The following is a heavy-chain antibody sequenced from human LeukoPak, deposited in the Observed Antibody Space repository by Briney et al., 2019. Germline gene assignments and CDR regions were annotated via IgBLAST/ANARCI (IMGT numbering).Heavy chain of an antibody. Sequence: GASVKVSCKASGYTFTGYYMYWVRQAPGQGLEWMGWINPNSGGTNYAQKFQGRVTMTRDTSISAAYMELTRLRSDDTAVYYCARGAYYDSSGYSYFYMDVWGKGTTVTISS. CDR2: INPNSGGT. CDR3: ARGAYYDSSGYSYFYMDV. CDR1: GYTFTGYY. D-gene: IGHD3-22*01. J-gene: IGHJ6*03. V-gene: IGHV1-2*02.